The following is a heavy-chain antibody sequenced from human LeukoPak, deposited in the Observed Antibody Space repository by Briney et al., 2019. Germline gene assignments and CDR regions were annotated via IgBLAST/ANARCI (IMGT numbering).Heavy chain of an antibody. CDR2: ISSNGGIT. Sequence: GGCLRLSCAASGFTFSSYAMHWVRQAPGKGREYVSAISSNGGITYYANSVKGRFTISRDNSKNTLYLQMGSLRAEDMAVYYCARVRVGATTNYFDYWGQGTLVTVCS. CDR3: ARVRVGATTNYFDY. J-gene: IGHJ4*02. D-gene: IGHD1-26*01. CDR1: GFTFSSYA. V-gene: IGHV3-64*01.